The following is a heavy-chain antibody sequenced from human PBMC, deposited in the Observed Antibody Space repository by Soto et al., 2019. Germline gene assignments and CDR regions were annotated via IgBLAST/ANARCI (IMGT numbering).Heavy chain of an antibody. Sequence: SQTLSLTCTVSGASIGSGDYYWSWILQHPGKGLEWIGYIYYSGGTYYNPSLKSRVTISVDTSKNQFSLKLTSVTAADTAVYYCGRDKITGLFDFWGQGTLVTVSS. CDR3: GRDKITGLFDF. CDR1: GASIGSGDYY. V-gene: IGHV4-31*02. D-gene: IGHD2-8*02. J-gene: IGHJ4*02. CDR2: IYYSGGT.